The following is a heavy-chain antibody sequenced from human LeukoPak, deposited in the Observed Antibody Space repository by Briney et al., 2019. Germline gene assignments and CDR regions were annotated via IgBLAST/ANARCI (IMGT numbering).Heavy chain of an antibody. J-gene: IGHJ6*02. D-gene: IGHD5-24*01. V-gene: IGHV1-69*04. CDR3: ARDPVEMATIVTFEAYYYYGMDV. Sequence: EASVKVSCKASGGTFSSYAISWVRQAPGQGLEWMGRIIPILGIANYAQKFQGRVTITADKSTSTAYMALSSLRSEDTAVYYCARDPVEMATIVTFEAYYYYGMDVWGQGTTVTVSS. CDR1: GGTFSSYA. CDR2: IIPILGIA.